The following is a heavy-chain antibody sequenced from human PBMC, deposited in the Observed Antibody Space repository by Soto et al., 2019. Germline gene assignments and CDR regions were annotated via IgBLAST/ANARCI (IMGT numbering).Heavy chain of an antibody. CDR1: GFTFSSDA. CDR2: ISYDGSNK. D-gene: IGHD1-20*01. J-gene: IGHJ4*01. V-gene: IGHV3-30*18. Sequence: YLRLSCAASGFTFSSDAMYYVRQPSRKELEWVAFISYDGSNKYYADSVKGRFTSSRDNSKNTLYLQMNRLRAEDTAVYYCAKDPNGNHVPSYYFDSWGHGT. CDR3: AKDPNGNHVPSYYFDS.